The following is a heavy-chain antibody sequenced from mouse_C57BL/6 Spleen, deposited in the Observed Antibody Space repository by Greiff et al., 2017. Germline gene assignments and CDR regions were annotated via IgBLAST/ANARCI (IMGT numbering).Heavy chain of an antibody. D-gene: IGHD2-4*01. J-gene: IGHJ4*01. CDR2: INPGSGGT. CDR3: ARFPYYDYDGAMDY. CDR1: GYAFTNYL. V-gene: IGHV1-54*01. Sequence: VQLQQSGAELVRPGTSVKVSCKASGYAFTNYLIEWVKQRPGQGLEWIGVINPGSGGTNYNEKFKGKATLTADKSSSTAYMQLSSLTSEDSAVYFCARFPYYDYDGAMDYWGQGTSVTVSS.